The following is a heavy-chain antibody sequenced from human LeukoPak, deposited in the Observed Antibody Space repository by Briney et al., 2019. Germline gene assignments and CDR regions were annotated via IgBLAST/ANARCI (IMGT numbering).Heavy chain of an antibody. CDR2: MNPNSGNT. V-gene: IGHV1-8*02. CDR1: GYTFTSYG. CDR3: ARATSPTSYGMDV. J-gene: IGHJ6*02. Sequence: GASVKVSCKASGYTFTSYGISWVRQATGQGLEWMGWMNPNSGNTGYAQEFQGRVTMTRNTSISTAYMEVSGLRSEDTAVYYCARATSPTSYGMDVWGQGTTVTVSS. D-gene: IGHD2-2*01.